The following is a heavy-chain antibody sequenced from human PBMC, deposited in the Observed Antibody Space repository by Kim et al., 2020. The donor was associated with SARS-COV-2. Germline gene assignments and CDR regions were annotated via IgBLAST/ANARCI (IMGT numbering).Heavy chain of an antibody. CDR1: GGSISSSSYY. CDR3: ASEGGMVYASRPPQKGGNWFDP. CDR2: IYYSGST. J-gene: IGHJ5*02. Sequence: SETLSLTCTVSGGSISSSSYYWGWIRQPPGKGLEWIGSIYYSGSTYYNPSLKSRVTISVDTSKNQFSLKLSSVTAADTAVYYCASEGGMVYASRPPQKGGNWFDPWGQGTLVTVSS. V-gene: IGHV4-39*01. D-gene: IGHD2-8*01.